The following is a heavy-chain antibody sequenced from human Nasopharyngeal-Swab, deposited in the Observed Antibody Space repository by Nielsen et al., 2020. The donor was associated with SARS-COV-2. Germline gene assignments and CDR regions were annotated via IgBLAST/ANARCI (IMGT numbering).Heavy chain of an antibody. J-gene: IGHJ4*02. Sequence: GGSLRLSCAASGFLFSDSAIHWVRQASGKGLEWVGRIRSKGNSYATAYVASVKGRFTISRDDSKNTAYLQMNSLITEDTAVYYCTRCGGSCYTGKDYWGQGTLVTVSS. CDR3: TRCGGSCYTGKDY. V-gene: IGHV3-73*01. D-gene: IGHD2-15*01. CDR1: GFLFSDSA. CDR2: IRSKGNSYAT.